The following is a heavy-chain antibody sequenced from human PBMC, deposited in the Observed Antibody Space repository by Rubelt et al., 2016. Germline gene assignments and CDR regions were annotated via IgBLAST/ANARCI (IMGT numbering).Heavy chain of an antibody. CDR2: ISDNGGST. D-gene: IGHD6-19*01. Sequence: KGLEWVSTISDNGGSTYYADSVKGRFTISRDNSKNTLYLQMNSLRAEDTAVYYCAKPRSGWYYFDYWGQGTLVTVSA. CDR3: AKPRSGWYYFDY. J-gene: IGHJ4*02. V-gene: IGHV3-23*01.